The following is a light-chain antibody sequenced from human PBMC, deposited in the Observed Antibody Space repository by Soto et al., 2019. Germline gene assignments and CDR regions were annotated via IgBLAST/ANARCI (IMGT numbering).Light chain of an antibody. V-gene: IGKV2-28*01. CDR1: QILLHSSGYNY. Sequence: EIVLTQSPLSLPVTPGEPSSISCRSSQILLHSSGYNYVDWYLQKPGQSPQLLIYVVSNRASGVPERFSGSGSGTDFTLKISRVEAEDVGHYYCMQALHTPLTFGQGTRLEIK. CDR3: MQALHTPLT. J-gene: IGKJ5*01. CDR2: VVS.